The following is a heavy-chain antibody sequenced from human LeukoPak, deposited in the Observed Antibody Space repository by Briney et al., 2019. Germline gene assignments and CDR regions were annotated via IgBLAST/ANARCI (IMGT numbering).Heavy chain of an antibody. D-gene: IGHD2-15*01. J-gene: IGHJ3*02. V-gene: IGHV3-21*01. CDR2: ISSSSSYI. CDR3: AIAVVAATYAFDI. Sequence: GGSLRLSCAASGFTFSSYSMNWVRQAPGKGLEWVSSISSSSSYIYYADSVKGRFTISRDNAKNSLYLQMNSLRAENTAVYYCAIAVVAATYAFDIWGQGTMVTVSS. CDR1: GFTFSSYS.